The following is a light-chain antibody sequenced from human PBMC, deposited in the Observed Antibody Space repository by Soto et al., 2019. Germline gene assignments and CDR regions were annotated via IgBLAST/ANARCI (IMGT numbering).Light chain of an antibody. V-gene: IGKV3-20*01. CDR1: RSFASSY. J-gene: IGKJ2*01. CDR2: AAS. CDR3: QQYDSSPPYT. Sequence: IVLTQSPVTLSLSPGERATLSCRASRSFASSYLGWYQQKPGQAPRLLIYAASTRATGIPDRFSGSGSATDFTLPISRLEPEDSAVYYCQQYDSSPPYTFGQGTKLQIK.